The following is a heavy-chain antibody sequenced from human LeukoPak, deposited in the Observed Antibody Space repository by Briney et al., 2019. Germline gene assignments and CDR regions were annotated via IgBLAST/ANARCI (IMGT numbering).Heavy chain of an antibody. J-gene: IGHJ4*02. D-gene: IGHD3-22*01. CDR1: GYTFTGYY. CDR2: INPNSGGT. V-gene: IGHV1-2*06. CDR3: ARGARDYYDSSGYYTY. Sequence: ASVKVSCKASGYTFTGYYMHWVRQAPGHGLEWMGRINPNSGGTNYAQKFQGRVTMTRDTSISTAYMELSRLRSDDTAVYYCARGARDYYDSSGYYTYWGQGTLVTVSS.